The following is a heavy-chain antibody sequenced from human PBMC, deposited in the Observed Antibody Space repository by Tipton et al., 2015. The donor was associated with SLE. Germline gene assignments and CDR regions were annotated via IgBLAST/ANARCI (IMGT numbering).Heavy chain of an antibody. CDR2: ISSSSSYI. CDR1: GFTVSSNY. CDR3: AREGRREQLALDY. Sequence: GSLRLSCAASGFTVSSNYMNWVRQAPGKGLEWVSSISSSSSYIYYADSVKGRFTISRDNAKNSLYLQMNSLRAEDTAVFYCAREGRREQLALDYWGQGTLVTVSS. J-gene: IGHJ4*02. V-gene: IGHV3-21*01. D-gene: IGHD6-6*01.